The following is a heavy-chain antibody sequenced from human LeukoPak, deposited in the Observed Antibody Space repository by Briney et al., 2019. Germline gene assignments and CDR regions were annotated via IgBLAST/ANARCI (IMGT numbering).Heavy chain of an antibody. Sequence: GGSLRLSCAASGFNFDSYSMNWGRQAPGKGLEWVSSITSSSSHIFYADSVKGRFTISRDNAKNSLYLQMNRLRVEDTAVYYCAREMVAVAARSDYWGQGTLVTVSS. V-gene: IGHV3-21*01. CDR1: GFNFDSYS. D-gene: IGHD6-19*01. J-gene: IGHJ4*02. CDR2: ITSSSSHI. CDR3: AREMVAVAARSDY.